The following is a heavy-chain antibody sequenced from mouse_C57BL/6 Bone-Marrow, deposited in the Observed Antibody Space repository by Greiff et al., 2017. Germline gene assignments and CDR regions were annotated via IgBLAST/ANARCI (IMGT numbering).Heavy chain of an antibody. Sequence: QVQLKQPGAELVMPGALVKLSCKASGYTFTSYWMHWVKQRPGQGLEWIGEIDPSDSYTNYNQKFKGKSTLTVDKSSSTAYMQLSSLTSEDSAVYYCATSYYYGYFDYWGQGTTLTVSS. J-gene: IGHJ2*01. V-gene: IGHV1-69*01. CDR1: GYTFTSYW. D-gene: IGHD1-1*01. CDR3: ATSYYYGYFDY. CDR2: IDPSDSYT.